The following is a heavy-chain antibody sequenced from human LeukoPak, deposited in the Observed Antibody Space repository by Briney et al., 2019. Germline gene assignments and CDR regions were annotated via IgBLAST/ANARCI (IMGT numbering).Heavy chain of an antibody. CDR1: GGTFSSYA. D-gene: IGHD2-2*01. CDR3: ATSFEGYCSSTSCSGY. V-gene: IGHV1-18*01. Sequence: ASVKVSCKASGGTFSSYAISWVRQAPGQGLEWKGWISAYNGNTNYAQKLQGRVTMTTDTSTSTAYMELRSLRSDDTAVYYCATSFEGYCSSTSCSGYWGQGTLVTVSS. J-gene: IGHJ4*02. CDR2: ISAYNGNT.